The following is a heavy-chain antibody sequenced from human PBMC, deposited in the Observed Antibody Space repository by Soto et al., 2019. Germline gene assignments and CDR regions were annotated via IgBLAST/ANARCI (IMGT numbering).Heavy chain of an antibody. Sequence: PGGSLRLSCAASGFTFSDYYMGWIRQAPGKGLEWVSYISSSGGTDYYADSVKGRFTISRDNAKNSMYLQMNSLRAEDTAVYYCARSHFVYGVFWGQGTLVTVSS. CDR2: ISSSGGTD. CDR1: GFTFSDYY. D-gene: IGHD3-10*01. V-gene: IGHV3-11*01. J-gene: IGHJ4*02. CDR3: ARSHFVYGVF.